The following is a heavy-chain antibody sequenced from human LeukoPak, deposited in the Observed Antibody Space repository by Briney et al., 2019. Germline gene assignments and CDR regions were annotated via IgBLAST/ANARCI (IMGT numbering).Heavy chain of an antibody. D-gene: IGHD4-17*01. CDR3: ARDPLYGDYFDY. CDR1: GGSISSGDYY. CDR2: IYYSGST. V-gene: IGHV4-30-4*01. J-gene: IGHJ4*02. Sequence: SETLSLTCTVSGGSISSGDYYWSWIRQPPGKGLEWIGYIYYSGSTYYNPSLKSRVTISVDTSKNQFSLKLSSVTAADTAVYYCARDPLYGDYFDYWGQGTLVTVSS.